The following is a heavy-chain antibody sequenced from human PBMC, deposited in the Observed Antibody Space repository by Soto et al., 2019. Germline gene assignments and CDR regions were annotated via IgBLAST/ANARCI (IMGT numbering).Heavy chain of an antibody. D-gene: IGHD3-22*01. Sequence: PSETLSLTCAVSGGSISSSNWWSWVRQPPGKGLEWIGEIYHSGSTNYNPSLKSRVTISVDKSKNQFSLKLSSVTAADTAVYYCARTTKLSYYYDSSGYYGSDAFDIWGQGTMVTVSS. CDR3: ARTTKLSYYYDSSGYYGSDAFDI. J-gene: IGHJ3*02. CDR1: GGSISSSNW. CDR2: IYHSGST. V-gene: IGHV4-4*02.